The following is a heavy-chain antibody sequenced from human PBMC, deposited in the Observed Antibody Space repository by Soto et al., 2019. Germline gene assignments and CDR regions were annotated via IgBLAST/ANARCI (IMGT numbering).Heavy chain of an antibody. Sequence: EMQQVESGGGLVQPGESLRLSCAASGFTFSAYSMNWVRQAPGKGLEWISYITGSSATIYYAESVKGRFTISRDNAKNSLYLQMNSLRDEDTAIYFCARDNGMAGSFDPWGQGTLVTVSS. CDR1: GFTFSAYS. CDR2: ITGSSATI. D-gene: IGHD2-8*01. CDR3: ARDNGMAGSFDP. V-gene: IGHV3-48*02. J-gene: IGHJ5*02.